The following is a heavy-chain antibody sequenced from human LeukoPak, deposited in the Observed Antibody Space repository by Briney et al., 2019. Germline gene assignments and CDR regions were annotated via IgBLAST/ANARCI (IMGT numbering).Heavy chain of an antibody. V-gene: IGHV3-23*01. CDR3: AKDSGYYGSGSYLDY. CDR2: INGSGGST. D-gene: IGHD3-10*01. CDR1: GFTFSSYA. J-gene: IGHJ4*02. Sequence: PGGSLRLSCAASGFTFSSYAMSWVRQAPGKGLEWVSDINGSGGSTYYADSVKGRFTISRDNSKNTLYLQMNSLRAEDTAVYYCAKDSGYYGSGSYLDYWGQGTLVTVSS.